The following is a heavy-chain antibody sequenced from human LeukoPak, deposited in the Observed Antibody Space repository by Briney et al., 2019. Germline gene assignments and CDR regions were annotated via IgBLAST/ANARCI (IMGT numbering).Heavy chain of an antibody. J-gene: IGHJ4*02. CDR3: ARDSSGSYFH. CDR2: ISYDGSNK. CDR1: GFTFSSYA. V-gene: IGHV3-30-3*01. Sequence: PGGSLRLSCAASGFTFSSYAMHWVRQAPGKGLEWVAVISYDGSNKYNADSVKGRFTISRDNSKNTLYLQMNSLRAEDTAVYYCARDSSGSYFHWGQGTLVTVSS. D-gene: IGHD1-26*01.